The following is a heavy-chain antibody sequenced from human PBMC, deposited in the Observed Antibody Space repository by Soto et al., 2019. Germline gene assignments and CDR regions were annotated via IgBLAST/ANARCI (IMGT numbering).Heavy chain of an antibody. J-gene: IGHJ4*02. D-gene: IGHD3-22*01. V-gene: IGHV4-61*01. CDR2: IYYSGST. CDR3: ARKYYYDSSGYFLDY. Sequence: PSETLSLTCTVSGGSVSSGSYYWSWIRQPPGKGLEWIGNIYYSGSTNYNPSLKRRVTISVDTSKNQFSLKLSSVTAADTAVYYCARKYYYDSSGYFLDYWGQGTLVTVSS. CDR1: GGSVSSGSYY.